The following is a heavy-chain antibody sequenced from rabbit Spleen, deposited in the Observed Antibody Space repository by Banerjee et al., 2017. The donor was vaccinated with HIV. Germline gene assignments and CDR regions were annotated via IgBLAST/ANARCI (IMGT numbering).Heavy chain of an antibody. CDR3: ARDSGSSFSSYGMDL. CDR2: IYVGSSGST. V-gene: IGHV1S40*01. D-gene: IGHD8-1*01. Sequence: QSLEESGGDLVKPGASLTLTCTASGFSLSSDYYMCWVRQAPGKGLEWTACIYVGSSGSTYYASWAKGRFTISKTSSTTVTLQMTSLTAADTATYFCARDSGSSFSSYGMDLWGQGTLVTVS. CDR1: GFSLSSDYY. J-gene: IGHJ6*01.